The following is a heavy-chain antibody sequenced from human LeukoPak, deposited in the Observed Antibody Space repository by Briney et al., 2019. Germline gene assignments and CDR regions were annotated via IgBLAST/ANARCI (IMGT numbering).Heavy chain of an antibody. D-gene: IGHD5-24*01. V-gene: IGHV4-38-2*02. CDR3: ARAGTERWLQPLDY. Sequence: SETLSLTCTVSGYSISSGYYWGWIRQPPGKGLEWIGSIYHSGSTYYNPSLKSRVTISVDTSKNQFSLKLSSVTAADTAVYYCARAGTERWLQPLDYWGQGTLVTVSS. CDR2: IYHSGST. J-gene: IGHJ4*02. CDR1: GYSISSGYY.